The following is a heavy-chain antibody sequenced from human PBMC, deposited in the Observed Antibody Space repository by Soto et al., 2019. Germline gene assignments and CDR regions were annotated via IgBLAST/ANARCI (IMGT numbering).Heavy chain of an antibody. D-gene: IGHD6-13*01. CDR2: ISSNGGST. CDR1: GFTFSSYA. V-gene: IGHV3-64D*06. CDR3: VKAPMRQLVPDHYFDY. J-gene: IGHJ4*02. Sequence: GGSLRLSCSASGFTFSSYAMHWVRQAPGKGLEYVSAISSNGGSTYYADSVKGRFTISRDNSKNTLYLQMSSLRAEDTAVYYCVKAPMRQLVPDHYFDYWGQGTLVTVSS.